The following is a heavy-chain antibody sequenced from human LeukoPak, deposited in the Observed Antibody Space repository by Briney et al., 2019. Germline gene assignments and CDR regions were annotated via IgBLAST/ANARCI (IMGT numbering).Heavy chain of an antibody. V-gene: IGHV3-9*01. CDR1: GFTFDDYA. CDR2: ISWNSGSI. J-gene: IGHJ4*02. Sequence: PGGSLRPSCAASGFTFDDYAMHWVRQAPGKGLEWVSGISWNSGSIGYADSVKGRFTISRDNAKNSLYLQMNSLRAEDTALYYCAKDEWDYGSGSYYYWGQGTLVTVSS. D-gene: IGHD3-10*01. CDR3: AKDEWDYGSGSYYY.